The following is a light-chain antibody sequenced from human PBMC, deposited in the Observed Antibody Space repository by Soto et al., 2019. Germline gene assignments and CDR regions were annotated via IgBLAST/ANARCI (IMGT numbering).Light chain of an antibody. CDR2: DVS. J-gene: IGLJ3*02. V-gene: IGLV2-14*01. CDR3: SSYTASGV. Sequence: QSALTQPASVSGSPGQSITISCTGTSSDVGHNHVSWYQHHAGKVPKLIIYDVSDRPSGVSTRFSGSKSGNMASLTISGLQAEDEADYYCSSYTASGVFGGGTKVTVL. CDR1: SSDVGHNH.